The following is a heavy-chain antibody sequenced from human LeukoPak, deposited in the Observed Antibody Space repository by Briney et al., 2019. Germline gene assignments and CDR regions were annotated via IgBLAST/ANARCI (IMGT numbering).Heavy chain of an antibody. J-gene: IGHJ4*02. V-gene: IGHV1-24*01. Sequence: EASVKVSCKVSGYTLTELSMHWVRQAPGKGLEWMGGFDLEDGETIYAQKFQGRVTMTEDTSTDTAYMELSSLRPEDTAVYYCATPGIAAAGTTYFDYWGQGTLVTVSS. CDR3: ATPGIAAAGTTYFDY. D-gene: IGHD6-13*01. CDR1: GYTLTELS. CDR2: FDLEDGET.